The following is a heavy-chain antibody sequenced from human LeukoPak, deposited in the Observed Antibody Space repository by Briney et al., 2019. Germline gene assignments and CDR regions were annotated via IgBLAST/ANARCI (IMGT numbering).Heavy chain of an antibody. D-gene: IGHD6-13*01. CDR2: ISSSSSYI. Sequence: GRSLRLSCAASGFTFSSYSMNWVRQAPGKGLEWVSSISSSSSYIYYAGSVKGRFTISRDNAKNSLYLQMNSLRAEDTAVYYCARAKTIGYSSSWYYFDCWGQGTLVTVSS. CDR3: ARAKTIGYSSSWYYFDC. J-gene: IGHJ4*02. CDR1: GFTFSSYS. V-gene: IGHV3-21*01.